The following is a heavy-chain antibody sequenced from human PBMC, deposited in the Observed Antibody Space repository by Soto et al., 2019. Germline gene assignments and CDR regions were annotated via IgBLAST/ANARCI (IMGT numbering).Heavy chain of an antibody. CDR3: GRGRRSGWIAFDY. J-gene: IGHJ4*02. CDR1: GASISSYY. Sequence: SETLSLTCTVSGASISSYYCSCIRQPPEKVLEWIGYIYYRVSTNYNPSLKSRVTISVDTSKNQLSLKLTSVTAADTAVYYCGRGRRSGWIAFDYWGKGPMVTVSS. V-gene: IGHV4-59*01. CDR2: IYYRVST. D-gene: IGHD6-19*01.